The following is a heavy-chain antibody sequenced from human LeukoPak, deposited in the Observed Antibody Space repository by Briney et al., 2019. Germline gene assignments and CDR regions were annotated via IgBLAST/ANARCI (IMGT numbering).Heavy chain of an antibody. V-gene: IGHV3-53*01. D-gene: IGHD2-2*01. CDR3: ARDRRGRDIVVVPAASGGPYYYYYMDV. CDR2: IYSGGST. J-gene: IGHJ6*03. Sequence: GGSLRLSCAASGFTVSSNYMSWVRQAPGKGLEWVSVIYSGGSTYYADSVKGRFTISRDNSKNTLYLQMNSLRAEDTAVYYCARDRRGRDIVVVPAASGGPYYYYYMDVWGKGTTVTVSS. CDR1: GFTVSSNY.